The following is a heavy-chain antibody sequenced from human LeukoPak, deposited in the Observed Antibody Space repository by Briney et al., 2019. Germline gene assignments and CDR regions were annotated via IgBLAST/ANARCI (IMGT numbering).Heavy chain of an antibody. CDR1: GFTLTNNW. Sequence: GGSLRLSCTASGFTLTNNWMHWVRQVPGKGLEWVSRVNTYGTNTNYADSVRGRFTISRDNAKNTLYLQMDSLRAEDSAIYYCAREFSPENAFDLWGQGTRVTVSS. D-gene: IGHD1-14*01. V-gene: IGHV3-74*01. CDR2: VNTYGTNT. CDR3: AREFSPENAFDL. J-gene: IGHJ3*01.